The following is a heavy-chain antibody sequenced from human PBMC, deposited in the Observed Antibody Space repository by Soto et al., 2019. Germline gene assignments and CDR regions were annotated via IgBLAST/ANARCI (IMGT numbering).Heavy chain of an antibody. CDR1: GGTFSSYA. J-gene: IGHJ3*02. CDR3: ARRIEKWELLLGAFDI. V-gene: IGHV1-69*13. D-gene: IGHD1-26*01. Sequence: SVKVSCKASGGTFSSYAISWVRQAPGQVSERMGGIIPIFGTANYAQKFQGRVTITADESMSTAYMELSSLRSEDTSLYYCARRIEKWELLLGAFDIWGQGTMVTVSS. CDR2: IIPIFGTA.